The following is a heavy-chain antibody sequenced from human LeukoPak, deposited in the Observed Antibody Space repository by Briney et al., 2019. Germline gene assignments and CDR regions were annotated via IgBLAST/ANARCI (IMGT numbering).Heavy chain of an antibody. CDR3: AREPQGDSSGYDAFDV. Sequence: PGGSLRLSCAASGFTVSSNYMSWVRQAPGKGLEWVSVIYSGGSTYYADSVKGGFTLSRDSSKNTLFLQMNSLRAEDTAVYYCAREPQGDSSGYDAFDVWGQGTLVTVSS. D-gene: IGHD3-22*01. V-gene: IGHV3-66*01. CDR1: GFTVSSNY. J-gene: IGHJ3*01. CDR2: IYSGGST.